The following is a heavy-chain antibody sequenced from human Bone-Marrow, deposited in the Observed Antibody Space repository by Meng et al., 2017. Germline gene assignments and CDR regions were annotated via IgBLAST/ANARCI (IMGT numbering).Heavy chain of an antibody. V-gene: IGHV3-13*01. J-gene: IGHJ3*02. Sequence: GESLKISCAASGFTFDDYAMHWVRQAPGKGLEWVSAIGTAGDTYYPGSVKGRFTISRENAKNSLYLQMNSLRAGDTAVYYCAREHSSGYYDAFDIWGQGTMVTVSS. CDR1: GFTFDDYA. D-gene: IGHD3-22*01. CDR2: IGTAGDT. CDR3: AREHSSGYYDAFDI.